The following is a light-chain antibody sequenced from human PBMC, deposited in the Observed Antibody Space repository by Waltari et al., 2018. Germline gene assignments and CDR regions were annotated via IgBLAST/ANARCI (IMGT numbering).Light chain of an antibody. CDR1: QSVSSSY. J-gene: IGKJ4*01. CDR2: GAS. CDR3: PQYGSSPPLT. Sequence: EIVLTQSPGTLSLSPGERATLSCRASQSVSSSYLAWYQQQPGQAPRLLIYGASSRATGNPDRFSGSGSGTDFTLTSSRLEPEDFAVYYCPQYGSSPPLTFGGGTKVEIK. V-gene: IGKV3-20*01.